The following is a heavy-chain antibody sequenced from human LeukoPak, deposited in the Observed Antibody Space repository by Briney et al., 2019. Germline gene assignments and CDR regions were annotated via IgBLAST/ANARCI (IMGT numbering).Heavy chain of an antibody. V-gene: IGHV4-4*07. D-gene: IGHD3-9*01. CDR1: GGSFSGYY. CDR2: FYTSGST. Sequence: SETLSLTCAVYGGSFSGYYWSWIRQPAGKGLEWIGRFYTSGSTNYNPSLKSRVTISVDTSKNQFSLKLSSVTAADTAVYYCARDPHYDILTGYNDAFDIWGQGTMVTVSS. CDR3: ARDPHYDILTGYNDAFDI. J-gene: IGHJ3*02.